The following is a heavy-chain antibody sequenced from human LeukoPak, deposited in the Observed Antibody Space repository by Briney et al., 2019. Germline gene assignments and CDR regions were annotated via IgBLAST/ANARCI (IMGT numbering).Heavy chain of an antibody. CDR3: AKSGSPNSYSQLSH. V-gene: IGHV3-23*01. J-gene: IGHJ4*02. Sequence: PGGSLRLSCAASGYTPSTDAMTWVRQAPGVGLEWVSIIRGSGDTTYYAGSVKGRFTISRDNSKDTVFLQMNSLRAEDTAVYYCAKSGSPNSYSQLSHWGQGILVTVSS. CDR1: GYTPSTDA. CDR2: IRGSGDTT. D-gene: IGHD2-15*01.